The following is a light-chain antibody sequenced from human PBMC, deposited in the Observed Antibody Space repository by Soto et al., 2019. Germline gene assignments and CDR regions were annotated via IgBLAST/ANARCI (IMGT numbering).Light chain of an antibody. J-gene: IGLJ2*01. CDR3: SSYTTSSTWV. CDR1: SSDVGSYNR. CDR2: EVS. V-gene: IGLV2-18*02. Sequence: QSALTQPPSVSGSPGQSVTISCTGTSSDVGSYNRVSWYQQPPGTAPKLMIYEVSNQPSGVPDRFSGSKSDNTASLTISGLQAEDEADYYCSSYTTSSTWVFGGGTKVTVL.